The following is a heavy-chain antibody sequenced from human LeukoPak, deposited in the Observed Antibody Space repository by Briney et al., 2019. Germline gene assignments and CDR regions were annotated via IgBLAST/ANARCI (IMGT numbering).Heavy chain of an antibody. V-gene: IGHV4-34*01. D-gene: IGHD3-10*01. Sequence: SETLSLTCAVYGGSFSGYYWSWIRQPPGKGLEWIGEINHSGSTNYNPSLKSRVTISVDTSKNQFSLKLSSVTAADTAVYYCAGGSRNSTRITMVRGVTPLFDYWGQGTLVTVSS. CDR1: GGSFSGYY. CDR3: AGGSRNSTRITMVRGVTPLFDY. J-gene: IGHJ4*02. CDR2: INHSGST.